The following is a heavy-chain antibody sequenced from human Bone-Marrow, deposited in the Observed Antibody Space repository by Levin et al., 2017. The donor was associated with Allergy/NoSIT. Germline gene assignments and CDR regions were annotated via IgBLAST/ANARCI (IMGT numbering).Heavy chain of an antibody. CDR2: ISGSGDTI. V-gene: IGHV3-23*01. D-gene: IGHD4-17*01. CDR3: AKDARSDYGDWHFDL. J-gene: IGHJ2*01. CDR1: GFTFNNYG. Sequence: PGGSLRLSCAASGFTFNNYGMNWVRQAPGKGLEYIAAISGSGDTIYKGDSVKGRFSISRDNSKNTLSLQMNSLRVEDTAVYYCAKDARSDYGDWHFDLWGRGTLVIVSS.